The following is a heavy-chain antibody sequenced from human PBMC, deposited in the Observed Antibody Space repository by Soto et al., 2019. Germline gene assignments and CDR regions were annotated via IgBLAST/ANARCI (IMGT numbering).Heavy chain of an antibody. J-gene: IGHJ5*02. D-gene: IGHD2-15*01. CDR3: ARDGTSRYCRGGSCSDPLDP. V-gene: IGHV3-30-3*01. CDR1: GFTFSSYA. Sequence: QVQLVESGGGVVQPGRSLRLSCAASGFTFSSYAMHWVRQAPGKGLEWVAVISYDGSNKYYADSVKGRFTISRDNSKNTLYLQMNGLRAEDTAVYYCARDGTSRYCRGGSCSDPLDPWGQGTLVTVSS. CDR2: ISYDGSNK.